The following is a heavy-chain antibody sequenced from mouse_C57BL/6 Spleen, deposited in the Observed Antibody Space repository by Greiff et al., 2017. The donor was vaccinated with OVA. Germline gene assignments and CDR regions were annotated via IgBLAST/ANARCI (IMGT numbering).Heavy chain of an antibody. Sequence: QVQLQQPGAELVKPGASVKLSCKASGYTFTSYWMQWVKQRPGQGLEWIGEIDPSDSYTNYNQKFKGKATLTVDTSSSTAYMQLSSLTSEDSAVYYCARGVATVVEGFAYWGQGTLVTVSA. CDR3: ARGVATVVEGFAY. CDR2: IDPSDSYT. V-gene: IGHV1-50*01. CDR1: GYTFTSYW. J-gene: IGHJ3*01. D-gene: IGHD1-1*01.